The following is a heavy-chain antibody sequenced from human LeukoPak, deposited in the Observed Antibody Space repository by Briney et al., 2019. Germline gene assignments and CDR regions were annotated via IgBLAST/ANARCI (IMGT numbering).Heavy chain of an antibody. J-gene: IGHJ5*02. CDR2: INPNSGGT. CDR1: GYTFTGYY. CDR3: ARARHYDFWSGHEYNWFDP. V-gene: IGHV1-2*02. D-gene: IGHD3-3*01. Sequence: ASVKVSCKASGYTFTGYYMHWVRQAPGQGLEWMGWINPNSGGTNYAQKFQGRVTMTRDTSISTAYMELSRLRSDDTAVYYCARARHYDFWSGHEYNWFDPWGQGTLVTVSS.